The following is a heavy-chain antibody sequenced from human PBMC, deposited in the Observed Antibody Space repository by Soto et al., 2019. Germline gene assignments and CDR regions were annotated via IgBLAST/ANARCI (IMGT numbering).Heavy chain of an antibody. Sequence: SETLSLTCTVSGGSISSGGYYWSWIRQHPGKGLEWIGYIYYSGSTNYNPSLKSRVTISVDTSKNQFSLKLSSVTAADTAVYYCARVWGGAFDIWGQGTMVTVSS. CDR2: IYYSGST. D-gene: IGHD3-10*01. CDR1: GGSISSGGYY. J-gene: IGHJ3*02. V-gene: IGHV4-61*08. CDR3: ARVWGGAFDI.